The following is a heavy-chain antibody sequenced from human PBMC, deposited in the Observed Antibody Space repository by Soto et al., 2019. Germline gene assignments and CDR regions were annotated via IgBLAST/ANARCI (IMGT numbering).Heavy chain of an antibody. CDR1: GFTVSTNF. Sequence: GESLRLSCAASGFTVSTNFMTWVRQAPGKWLEWVSVIYSAGSTFYADSVKGRFTITRDNSKNTLYFQLNSLKAEDTAVYYCARARMQLWPNYYDDGLDVWGQGTTVTVSS. CDR3: ARARMQLWPNYYDDGLDV. D-gene: IGHD5-18*01. CDR2: IYSAGST. V-gene: IGHV3-66*01. J-gene: IGHJ6*02.